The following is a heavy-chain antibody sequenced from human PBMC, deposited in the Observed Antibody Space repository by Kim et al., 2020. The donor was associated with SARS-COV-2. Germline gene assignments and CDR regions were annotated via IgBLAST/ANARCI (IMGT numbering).Heavy chain of an antibody. CDR3: AADWTIGVGYYG. Sequence: GGSLRLSCAASGFTFSTFAMSWVRQAPGKGLEWVSRITGNGGRSNYAYSVRRRFTISDANSKNPLQQQMNSLGADATAVYYLAADWTIGVGYYG. CDR2: ITGNGGRS. V-gene: IGHV3-23*01. J-gene: IGHJ6*01. D-gene: IGHD2-8*01. CDR1: GFTFSTFA.